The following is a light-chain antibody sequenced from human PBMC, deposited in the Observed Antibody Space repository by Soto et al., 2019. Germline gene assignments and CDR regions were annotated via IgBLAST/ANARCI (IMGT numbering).Light chain of an antibody. Sequence: EIVLTQSPGTLSLSPGERATLSCRASQIVSANGLAWYQQKPGQSPRLLIFGASSRATGIPDRFSGSGSGTDFTLTISRVEPEDFAVYYCQQYGSSPFTFGPGTKVDIK. CDR2: GAS. CDR1: QIVSANG. J-gene: IGKJ3*01. V-gene: IGKV3-20*01. CDR3: QQYGSSPFT.